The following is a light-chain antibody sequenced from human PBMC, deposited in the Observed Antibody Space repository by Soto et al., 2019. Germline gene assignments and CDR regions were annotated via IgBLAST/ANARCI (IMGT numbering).Light chain of an antibody. V-gene: IGKV3-11*01. CDR1: QSVTTF. J-gene: IGKJ4*01. CDR2: DAS. Sequence: EIVLTQSPVTLSLSPGERATLSCRASQSVTTFLAWYQQKPGQAPRLLIYDASTRATGIPARFSGSGSGTDFPLTISSLEPEDVAVYYCQQRNNWPLTFGGGTKVEIK. CDR3: QQRNNWPLT.